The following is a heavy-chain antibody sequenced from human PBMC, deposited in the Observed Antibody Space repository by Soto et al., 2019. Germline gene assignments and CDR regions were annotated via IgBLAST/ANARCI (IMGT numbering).Heavy chain of an antibody. CDR3: ERKTGSRLSDY. Sequence: GGSLRLSCAASGFTFSSYAMNWVRQAPGKGLEWVSAISGSGGSTYYADSVKGRFTISRDNSKNTLYLQMNSLRAEDTAVYYCERKTGSRLSDYWGQGTLVSVSS. CDR1: GFTFSSYA. V-gene: IGHV3-23*01. D-gene: IGHD3-9*01. CDR2: ISGSGGST. J-gene: IGHJ4*02.